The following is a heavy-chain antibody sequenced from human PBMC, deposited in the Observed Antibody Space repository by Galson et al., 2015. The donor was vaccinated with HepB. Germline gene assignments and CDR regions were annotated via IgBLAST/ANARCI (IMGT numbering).Heavy chain of an antibody. CDR3: AKSPYYDFGSDFSYFFDY. Sequence: SLRLSCAASGFTFDDYAVHWVRQTPGKGLEWVSGISWNSGNIAYADSVKGRFTISRDNAKNSLYLQMNSLRAEDTALYYCAKSPYYDFGSDFSYFFDYWGQGTRVTVSS. CDR2: ISWNSGNI. V-gene: IGHV3-9*01. CDR1: GFTFDDYA. D-gene: IGHD3-3*01. J-gene: IGHJ4*02.